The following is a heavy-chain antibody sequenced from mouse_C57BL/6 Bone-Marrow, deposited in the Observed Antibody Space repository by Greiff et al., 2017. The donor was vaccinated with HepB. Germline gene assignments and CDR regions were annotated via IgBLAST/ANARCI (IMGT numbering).Heavy chain of an antibody. CDR2: IYPRSGNT. V-gene: IGHV1-81*01. J-gene: IGHJ3*01. CDR3: ARSPDAWFAY. CDR1: GYTFTSYG. Sequence: QVQLKQSGAELARPGASVKLSCKASGYTFTSYGISWVKQRTGQGLEWIGEIYPRSGNTYYNEKFKGKATLTADKSSSTAYMELRSLPSEDSAVYVCARSPDAWFAYWGQGTLVTVSA.